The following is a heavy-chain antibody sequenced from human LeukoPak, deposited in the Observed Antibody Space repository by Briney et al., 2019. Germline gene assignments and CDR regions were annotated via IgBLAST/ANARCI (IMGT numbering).Heavy chain of an antibody. CDR3: AKVGWGDAFHI. CDR1: GFTFSSYW. V-gene: IGHV3-30*18. D-gene: IGHD7-27*01. Sequence: GGSLRLSCAASGFTFSSYWMSWVRQAPGKGLEWVAVISYDGSNKYYADSVKGRFTISRDNSKNTLYLQMNSLRAEDTAVYYCAKVGWGDAFHIWGQGTMVTVSS. J-gene: IGHJ3*02. CDR2: ISYDGSNK.